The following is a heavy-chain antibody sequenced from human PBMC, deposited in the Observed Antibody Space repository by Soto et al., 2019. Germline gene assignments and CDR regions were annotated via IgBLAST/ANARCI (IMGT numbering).Heavy chain of an antibody. CDR3: ARVGITMVRGAVEYNWFDP. V-gene: IGHV4-30-2*01. CDR1: GGSISSGGYS. CDR2: IYHSGST. D-gene: IGHD3-10*01. J-gene: IGHJ5*02. Sequence: SETLSLTCAVSGGSISSGGYSWSWIRQPPGKGLEWIGYIYHSGSTYYNPSLKSRVTISVDRSKNQFSLKLSSVTAADTAVYYCARVGITMVRGAVEYNWFDPWGQGTLVTVSS.